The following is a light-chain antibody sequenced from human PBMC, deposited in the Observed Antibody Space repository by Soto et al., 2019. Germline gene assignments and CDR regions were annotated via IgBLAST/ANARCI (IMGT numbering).Light chain of an antibody. Sequence: EIVLTQSPATLSLSPGERATLSCRASQSVSSSYLAWYQQKPVQAPRLLIYGASSRATGIPDRFSGSGSGTDFTLTISRLEPEDFAVYYCQQYGSSPRITFGQGTRLEIK. CDR2: GAS. CDR3: QQYGSSPRIT. V-gene: IGKV3-20*01. CDR1: QSVSSSY. J-gene: IGKJ5*01.